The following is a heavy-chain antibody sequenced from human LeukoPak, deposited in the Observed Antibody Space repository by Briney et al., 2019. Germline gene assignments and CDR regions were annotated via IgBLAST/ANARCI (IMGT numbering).Heavy chain of an antibody. CDR3: ARRGSGDAFDF. CDR2: IYPGKSDT. CDR1: GFSFTTSW. Sequence: GESLKISCEGSGFSFTTSWIGWVRQMPGKGLEWMGLIYPGKSDTKYSPSFQGRVTISADRSISTAYLQWSSLKASDSAMFYCARRGSGDAFDFWGQGTMVTVSS. J-gene: IGHJ3*01. D-gene: IGHD1-26*01. V-gene: IGHV5-51*01.